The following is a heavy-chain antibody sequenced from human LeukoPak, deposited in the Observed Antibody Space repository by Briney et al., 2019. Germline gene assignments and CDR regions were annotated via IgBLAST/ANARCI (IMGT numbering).Heavy chain of an antibody. CDR1: ELTLSSYW. V-gene: IGHV3-7*03. D-gene: IGHD6-13*01. CDR3: TRDLAAAAA. J-gene: IGHJ5*02. CDR2: INQDGKKR. Sequence: PGGSLRLSCTAPELTLSSYWMSWVRRAPGKGLEWVANINQDGKKRYYVDSVKGRFTISRDNAKNSLYLQMNSLTAEDTAMYYCTRDLAAAAAWGQGTLVTVSS.